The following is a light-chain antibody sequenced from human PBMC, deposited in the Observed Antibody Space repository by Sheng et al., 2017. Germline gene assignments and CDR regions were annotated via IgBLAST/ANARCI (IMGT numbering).Light chain of an antibody. CDR2: TAS. J-gene: IGKJ1*01. Sequence: DIQMTQSPSTLSASVGDRVTITCRASQSISSWLAWYQQKPGKAPKLLIYTASSLESGVPSRFSGSGSGTEFTLTISSLQPDDFATYYCQQYDSYPGTFGLGTKVE. CDR1: QSISSW. V-gene: IGKV1-5*03. CDR3: QQYDSYPGT.